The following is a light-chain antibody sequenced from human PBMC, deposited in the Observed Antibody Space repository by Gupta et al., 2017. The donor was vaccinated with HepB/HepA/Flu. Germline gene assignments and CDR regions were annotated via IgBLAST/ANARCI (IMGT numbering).Light chain of an antibody. Sequence: DIQLTQSPSFLSASVEVRVTITCRASQDISIYIGWYQQKPEKAPKFLYYDASTLQSGVPSRFSGSGSGTEFTLTIRSLQPEDFATYYCQQHKSSPITFGRGTKVEIK. CDR1: QDISIY. CDR3: QQHKSSPIT. CDR2: DAS. J-gene: IGKJ4*01. V-gene: IGKV1-9*01.